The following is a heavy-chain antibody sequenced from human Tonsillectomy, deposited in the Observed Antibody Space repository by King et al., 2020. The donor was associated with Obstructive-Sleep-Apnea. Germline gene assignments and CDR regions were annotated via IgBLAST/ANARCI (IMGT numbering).Heavy chain of an antibody. CDR2: ISSSSSTI. Sequence: VQLVESGGGLVQPGGSLRLSCAASGFTFSSYSMNWVRQAPGKGLEWVSYISSSSSTIYYADSVKGRFTISRDNAKNSLYLQMNSLRAEDTAVYYCARSGQCSSTSCQPKYYYYYGMDVWGQGTTVTVSS. J-gene: IGHJ6*02. V-gene: IGHV3-48*04. CDR1: GFTFSSYS. D-gene: IGHD2-2*01. CDR3: ARSGQCSSTSCQPKYYYYYGMDV.